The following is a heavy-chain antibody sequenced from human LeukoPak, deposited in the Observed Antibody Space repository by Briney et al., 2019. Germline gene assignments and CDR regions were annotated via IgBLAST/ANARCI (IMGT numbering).Heavy chain of an antibody. CDR2: IKSKTDGGTT. V-gene: IGHV3-15*01. Sequence: GGSLRLSCAASGFTFSDHYMDWVRQAPGKGLEWVGRIKSKTDGGTTDYAAPVKGRFTISRDDSKNTLYLQMNSLKTEDTAVYYCTTDLITMVRGVIRGVYWGQGTLVTVSS. J-gene: IGHJ4*02. CDR1: GFTFSDHY. D-gene: IGHD3-10*01. CDR3: TTDLITMVRGVIRGVY.